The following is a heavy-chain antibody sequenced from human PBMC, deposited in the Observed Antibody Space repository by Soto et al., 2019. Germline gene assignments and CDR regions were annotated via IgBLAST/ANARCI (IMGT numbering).Heavy chain of an antibody. CDR2: INPNSGGT. Sequence: ASVKVSCKASGYTFTGYYMHWVRQAPGQGLEWMGWINPNSGGTNYAQKFQGWVTMTRDTSISTAYMELSRLRSDDTAVYYCARSGAPRGYCSGGSCPFDHWGQGTLVTVSS. CDR1: GYTFTGYY. CDR3: ARSGAPRGYCSGGSCPFDH. D-gene: IGHD2-15*01. J-gene: IGHJ5*02. V-gene: IGHV1-2*04.